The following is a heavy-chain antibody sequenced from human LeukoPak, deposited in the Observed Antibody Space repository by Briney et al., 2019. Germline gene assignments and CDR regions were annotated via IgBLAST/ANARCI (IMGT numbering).Heavy chain of an antibody. CDR2: IYSGGST. CDR1: GFTVSSNY. CDR3: ARAARPQNWFDP. D-gene: IGHD6-6*01. J-gene: IGHJ5*02. Sequence: GGSLRLSCAASGFTVSSNYMSWVRQAPGKGLEWVSVIYSGGSTYYADSVEGRFTISRDNSKNTLYLQMNSLRAEDTAVYYCARAARPQNWFDPWGQGTLVTVSS. V-gene: IGHV3-66*02.